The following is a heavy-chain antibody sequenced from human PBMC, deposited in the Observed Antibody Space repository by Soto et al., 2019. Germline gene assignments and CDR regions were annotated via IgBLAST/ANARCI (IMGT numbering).Heavy chain of an antibody. CDR1: GGSISSYY. J-gene: IGHJ4*02. Sequence: PSETLSLTCTVSGGSISSYYWSWIRQPPGKGLEWIGYIYYSGSTNYNPSLKSRVTISVDTSKNQFSLKLSSVTAADTAVYYCARGRLDYAAYFDYWGQGTLLTVSS. CDR3: ARGRLDYAAYFDY. V-gene: IGHV4-59*01. CDR2: IYYSGST. D-gene: IGHD4-17*01.